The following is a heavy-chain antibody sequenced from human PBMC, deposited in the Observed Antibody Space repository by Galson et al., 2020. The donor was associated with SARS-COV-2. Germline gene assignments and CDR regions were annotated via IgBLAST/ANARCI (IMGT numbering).Heavy chain of an antibody. Sequence: GESLKISCKGPGYIFTTYSIGWIRQMPERGLEWMGIVNPVDSETKYSPSFQGQVTISADTSISTAYLQWNSLKSSDSAMYYCARRHDDYNWGLYYFDYWGQGALVTVSS. CDR1: GYIFTTYS. D-gene: IGHD3-16*01. J-gene: IGHJ4*02. CDR2: VNPVDSET. CDR3: ARRHDDYNWGLYYFDY. V-gene: IGHV5-51*01.